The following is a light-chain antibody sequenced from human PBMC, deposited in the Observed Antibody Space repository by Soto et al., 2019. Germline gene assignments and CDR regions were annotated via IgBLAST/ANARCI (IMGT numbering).Light chain of an antibody. CDR3: QTWGPGIR. CDR2: LNSDGSH. J-gene: IGLJ2*01. Sequence: QAVLTQSPSASASLGASVKLTCTLSSGHSSYAIAWHQQQPEKGPRYLLKLNSDGSHSKGDGIPDRFSGSSSGAERYLTVSRLQSEDSADYYCQTWGPGIRLGGGTKLTVL. V-gene: IGLV4-69*01. CDR1: SGHSSYA.